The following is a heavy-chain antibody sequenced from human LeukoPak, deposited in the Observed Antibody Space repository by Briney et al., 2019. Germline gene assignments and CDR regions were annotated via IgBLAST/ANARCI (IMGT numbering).Heavy chain of an antibody. J-gene: IGHJ4*02. CDR1: GGSISSSSYY. CDR2: IYYSGST. Sequence: SETLSLTCTVSGGSISSSSYYWGWIRQPPGKGLEWIGSIYYSGSTYYNPSLKSRVTISVDTSKNQFSLKLSSVTAADTAVYYCAKDSVARARTHTPKRTALYYFDYWGQGTLVTVSS. V-gene: IGHV4-39*07. D-gene: IGHD1-26*01. CDR3: AKDSVARARTHTPKRTALYYFDY.